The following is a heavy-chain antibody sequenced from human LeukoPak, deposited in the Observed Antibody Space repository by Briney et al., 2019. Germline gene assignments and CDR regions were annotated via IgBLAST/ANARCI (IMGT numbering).Heavy chain of an antibody. CDR1: GGSISSYY. Sequence: SETLSLTCTVSGGSISSYYWSWIRQPPGKGLEWIGYIYTSGSTNYNSYLKSRVTISVDTSKNQFSLKLSSVTAADTAVYYCARLYGDYVNYWGQGTLVTVSS. V-gene: IGHV4-4*09. CDR2: IYTSGST. CDR3: ARLYGDYVNY. D-gene: IGHD4-17*01. J-gene: IGHJ4*02.